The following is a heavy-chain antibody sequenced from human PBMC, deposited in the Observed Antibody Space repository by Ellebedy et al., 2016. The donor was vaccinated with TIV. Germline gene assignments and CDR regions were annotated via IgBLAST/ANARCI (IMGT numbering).Heavy chain of an antibody. V-gene: IGHV4-59*01. CDR2: MSYSGGT. CDR3: ARYWNYYYSTGTEESYWYFDL. CDR1: GGSMGPYS. Sequence: SETLSLXXAVSGGSMGPYSWSWIRQPPGKGLEWIGFMSYSGGTKYNASLQSRVSMSVDTSKKEFSLRLTSVTAADTAVHYCARYWNYYYSTGTEESYWYFDLWGRGTLVTVSS. D-gene: IGHD3-22*01. J-gene: IGHJ2*01.